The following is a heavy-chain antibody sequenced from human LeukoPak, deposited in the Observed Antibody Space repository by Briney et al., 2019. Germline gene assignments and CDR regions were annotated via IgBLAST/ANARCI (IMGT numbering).Heavy chain of an antibody. J-gene: IGHJ3*02. CDR2: IYYSGST. CDR3: ARDNQWLNAFDI. Sequence: PSETLSLICTVSGGSISSGGYYWSWIRQHPGKGLEWIGYIYYSGSTYYNPSLKSRVTISVDTSKNQFSLKLSSVTAADTAMYYCARDNQWLNAFDIWGQGTMVTVSS. CDR1: GGSISSGGYY. D-gene: IGHD3-22*01. V-gene: IGHV4-31*03.